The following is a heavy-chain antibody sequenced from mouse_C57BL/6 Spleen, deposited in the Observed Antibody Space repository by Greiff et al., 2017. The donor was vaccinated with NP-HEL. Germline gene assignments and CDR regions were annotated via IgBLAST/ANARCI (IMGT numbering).Heavy chain of an antibody. CDR2: ISYDGSN. CDR3: ARGFDYPNFFDY. Sequence: ESGPGLVKPSQSLSLTCSVTGYSITSGYYWNWIRQFPGNKLEWMGYISYDGSNNYNPSLKNRISITRDTSKNQFFLKLNSVTTEDTATYYCARGFDYPNFFDYWGQGTTLTVSS. J-gene: IGHJ2*01. D-gene: IGHD2-4*01. V-gene: IGHV3-6*01. CDR1: GYSITSGYY.